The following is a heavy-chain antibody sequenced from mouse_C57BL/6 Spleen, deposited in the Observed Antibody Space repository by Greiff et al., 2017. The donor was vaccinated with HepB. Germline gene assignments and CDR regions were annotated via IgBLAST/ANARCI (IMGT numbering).Heavy chain of an antibody. CDR2: IRNKANNHAT. Sequence: VVESGGGLVQPGGSMKLSCAASGFTFSDAWMDWVRQSPEKGLEWVAEIRNKANNHATYYAETVKGRFTISRDDSKSSVYLQMNSLRAEDTGMYYCTGDGYYGAPFAYWGQGTLVTVSA. CDR3: TGDGYYGAPFAY. J-gene: IGHJ3*01. V-gene: IGHV6-6*01. CDR1: GFTFSDAW. D-gene: IGHD2-3*01.